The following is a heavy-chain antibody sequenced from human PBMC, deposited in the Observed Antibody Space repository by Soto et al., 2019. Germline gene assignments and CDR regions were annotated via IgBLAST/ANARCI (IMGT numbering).Heavy chain of an antibody. V-gene: IGHV1-69*01. Sequence: QVQLVQSGAEVKKPGSSVKVSCKASGGTFSSYAISWVRQAPGQGLEGMGGIIPIFGTENYAQQFQGRVTSTADESTSTAYMELSSLRSEDTAVYYCARGGDGYNYVMDYWGQGTLVTVSS. J-gene: IGHJ4*02. CDR2: IIPIFGTE. D-gene: IGHD5-12*01. CDR1: GGTFSSYA. CDR3: ARGGDGYNYVMDY.